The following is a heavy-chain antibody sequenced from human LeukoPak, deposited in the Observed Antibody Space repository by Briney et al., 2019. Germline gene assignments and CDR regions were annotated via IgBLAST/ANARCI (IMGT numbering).Heavy chain of an antibody. CDR2: IIPIFGTA. CDR3: ARGGEGGYCSGGSCYFGWFDP. J-gene: IGHJ5*02. CDR1: RGTFRRYA. Sequence: SSVQVSCLSTRGTFRRYALRRVRPAPGQGLEWMGGIIPIFGTANNAQKFQGRVTLPADKSTHKASMELSRLRSEDRDVYYCARGGEGGYCSGGSCYFGWFDPWGQGTLVTVSS. D-gene: IGHD2-15*01. V-gene: IGHV1-69*06.